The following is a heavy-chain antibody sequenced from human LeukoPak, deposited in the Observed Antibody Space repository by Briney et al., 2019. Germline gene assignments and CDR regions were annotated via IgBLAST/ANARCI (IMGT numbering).Heavy chain of an antibody. CDR1: GFTFSSYW. CDR3: TREVVLTAISVFDH. Sequence: PGGSLRLSCAASGFTFSSYWIHWVRQAPGKGLVWVSRINSDGGSTIYAESVRGRFTISRDNAENTVYLQMNSLRAEDTAVYYCTREVVLTAISVFDHWGQGSLVTVSS. D-gene: IGHD2-21*02. V-gene: IGHV3-74*01. CDR2: INSDGGST. J-gene: IGHJ4*02.